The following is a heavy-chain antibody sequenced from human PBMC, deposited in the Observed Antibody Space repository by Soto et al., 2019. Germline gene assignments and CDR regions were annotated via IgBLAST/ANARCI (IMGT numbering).Heavy chain of an antibody. V-gene: IGHV3-33*01. J-gene: IGHJ6*02. D-gene: IGHD3-22*01. CDR1: GFTFSSYG. Sequence: QVQLVESGGGVVQPGRSLRLSCAASGFTFSSYGMHWVRQAPGKGLEWVAVIWYDGSNKYYADSVKGRFTISRDNSKNTLYLQMNSLRAEDTAVYYCARNSYHYDSSGQLGMDVWGHGTTVTVSS. CDR3: ARNSYHYDSSGQLGMDV. CDR2: IWYDGSNK.